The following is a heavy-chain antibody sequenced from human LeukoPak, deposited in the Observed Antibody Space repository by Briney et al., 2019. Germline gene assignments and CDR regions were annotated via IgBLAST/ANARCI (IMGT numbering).Heavy chain of an antibody. CDR1: GHSISSDYY. CDR3: ARYDVWGTYRAFDY. J-gene: IGHJ4*02. Sequence: SETLSLTCTVSGHSISSDYYWGWIRQPPGKGLEWIGFIYHSGSTYYNPSLKSRVTISVDTSKNQFSLKLSSVTAADTAVYYCARYDVWGTYRAFDYWGQGTLVTVSS. V-gene: IGHV4-38-2*02. D-gene: IGHD3-16*02. CDR2: IYHSGST.